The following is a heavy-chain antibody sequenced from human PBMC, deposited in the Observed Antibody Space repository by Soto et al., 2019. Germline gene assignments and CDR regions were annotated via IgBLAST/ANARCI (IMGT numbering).Heavy chain of an antibody. CDR1: GFTFSSYA. Sequence: EVQLVESGGGLVQPGGSLRLSCAASGFTFSSYAMHWVRQAPGKGLEYVSAISSNGGSTYYANSVKGRFTISRDNSKNTLVLQMGSLRGEDVALYYCAGGNDWNGPPPGFDYWGQGTLVTVSS. V-gene: IGHV3-64*01. J-gene: IGHJ4*02. D-gene: IGHD1-1*01. CDR3: AGGNDWNGPPPGFDY. CDR2: ISSNGGST.